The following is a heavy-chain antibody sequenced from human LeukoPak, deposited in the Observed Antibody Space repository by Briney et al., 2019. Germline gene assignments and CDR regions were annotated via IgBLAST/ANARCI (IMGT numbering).Heavy chain of an antibody. J-gene: IGHJ4*02. CDR3: ARGPGLGLRSWYYDSSGYNY. CDR2: INPNSGGT. CDR1: GYTFTGYY. V-gene: IGHV1-2*04. Sequence: ASVKVSCKASGYTFTGYYMHWGRQAPGQGLEWMGWINPNSGGTNYAQKFQGWVTMTRDTSISTAYMELSRLRSDDTAVYYCARGPGLGLRSWYYDSSGYNYWGQGTLVTVSS. D-gene: IGHD3-22*01.